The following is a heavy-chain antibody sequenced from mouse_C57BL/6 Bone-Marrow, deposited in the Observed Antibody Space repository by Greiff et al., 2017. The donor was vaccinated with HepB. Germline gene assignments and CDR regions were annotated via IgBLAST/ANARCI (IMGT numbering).Heavy chain of an antibody. Sequence: VQGVESGPGLVQPSQSLSITCTVSGFSLTSYGVHWVRQSPGKGLEWLGVIWSGGSTDYNAAFISRLSISKDNSKSQVFFKMNSLQADDTAIYYCARLGGAMDYWGQGTSVTVSS. CDR3: ARLGGAMDY. D-gene: IGHD4-1*01. J-gene: IGHJ4*01. CDR1: GFSLTSYG. CDR2: IWSGGST. V-gene: IGHV2-2*01.